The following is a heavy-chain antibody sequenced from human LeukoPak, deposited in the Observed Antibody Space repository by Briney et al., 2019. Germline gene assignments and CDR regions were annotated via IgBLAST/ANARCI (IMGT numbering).Heavy chain of an antibody. V-gene: IGHV1-69*04. CDR1: GGTFSSYT. CDR3: ARDRGPGHRGGDCYSSTFDY. CDR2: IIPILGIA. J-gene: IGHJ4*02. D-gene: IGHD2-21*02. Sequence: ASVKVSCKASGGTFSSYTISWVRQAPGQGLEWMGRIIPILGIANYAQKFQGRVTITADKSTSTAYMELSSLRSEDTAVYYCARDRGPGHRGGDCYSSTFDYWGQGTLVTVSS.